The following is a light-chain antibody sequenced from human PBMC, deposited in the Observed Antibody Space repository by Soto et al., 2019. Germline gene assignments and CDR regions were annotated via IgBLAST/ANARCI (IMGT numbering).Light chain of an antibody. CDR1: QSLIYGGGNTY. V-gene: IGKV2-30*01. J-gene: IGKJ4*01. CDR2: GAS. Sequence: DVVMTQSPLSLPVTLGQPASISCRSSQSLIYGGGNTYLNWFQQRPGQAPRLLIHGASKRATGIPDRFSGRGSGTDFTLTISRLEPEDFAVYFCQQFGTTLTFGGGTKVEIK. CDR3: QQFGTTLT.